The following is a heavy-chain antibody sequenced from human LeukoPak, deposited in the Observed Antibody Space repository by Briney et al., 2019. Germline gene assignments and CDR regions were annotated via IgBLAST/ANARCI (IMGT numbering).Heavy chain of an antibody. J-gene: IGHJ1*01. D-gene: IGHD3-22*01. V-gene: IGHV3-30*18. CDR2: ISYDGSNK. CDR1: GFTFSSYG. Sequence: GRSLRLSCAASGFTFSSYGMHWVRQAPGKGLEWVAVISYDGSNKYYADSVKGRFTISRDNSKNTLYLQMNSLRAEDTAVYYCAKDRYYDSSGYLQHWGQGTLVTVSS. CDR3: AKDRYYDSSGYLQH.